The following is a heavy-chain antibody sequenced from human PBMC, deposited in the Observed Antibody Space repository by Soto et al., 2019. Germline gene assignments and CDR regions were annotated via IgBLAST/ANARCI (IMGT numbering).Heavy chain of an antibody. J-gene: IGHJ3*02. CDR3: AKDRMITFGGVQRWEDAFDI. D-gene: IGHD3-16*01. CDR2: ISGSGGST. V-gene: IGHV3-23*01. Sequence: GGSLRLSCAASGFTFSSYAMSWVRQAPGKGLEWVSAISGSGGSTYYADSVKGRFTISRDNSKNTLYLQMNSLRAEDTAVYYCAKDRMITFGGVQRWEDAFDIWGQGTMVTVSS. CDR1: GFTFSSYA.